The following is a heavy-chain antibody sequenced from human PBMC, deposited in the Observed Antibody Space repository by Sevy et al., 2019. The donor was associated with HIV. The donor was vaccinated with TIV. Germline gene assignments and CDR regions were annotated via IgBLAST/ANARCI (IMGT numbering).Heavy chain of an antibody. J-gene: IGHJ4*02. CDR1: GGSISSSDYF. CDR2: IYYNADT. V-gene: IGHV4-39*01. Sequence: SETLSLTYTVSGGSISSSDYFWGWIRQPPGKGLEWIGTIYYNADTYHNPSLTSRVTISVDTSKNQFSLRMTSVTALDTAVYYCARHGAWRFYFDFWGRGALVTVSS. D-gene: IGHD3-16*01. CDR3: ARHGAWRFYFDF.